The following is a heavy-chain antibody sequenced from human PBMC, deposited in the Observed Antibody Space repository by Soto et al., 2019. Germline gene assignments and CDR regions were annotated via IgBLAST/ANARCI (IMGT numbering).Heavy chain of an antibody. V-gene: IGHV4-34*01. Sequence: SETLSLTCAVYGGSFSGYYWSWIRQPPGKGLEWIGEINHSGSTNYNPSLKSRVTISIDTSKNSLYLQMNSLRAEDTAVYYCARDRRIPFRGYSYGYFDYNLDVWGQGTTVTVSS. CDR2: INHSGST. D-gene: IGHD5-18*01. CDR3: ARDRRIPFRGYSYGYFDYNLDV. CDR1: GGSFSGYY. J-gene: IGHJ6*02.